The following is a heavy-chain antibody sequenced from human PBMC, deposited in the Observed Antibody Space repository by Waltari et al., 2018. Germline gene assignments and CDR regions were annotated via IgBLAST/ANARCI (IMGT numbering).Heavy chain of an antibody. D-gene: IGHD7-27*01. CDR3: ARQGSELGIDY. CDR2: IYHSGTT. CDR1: GYSISNGFF. J-gene: IGHJ4*02. Sequence: QVQLQESGPGLVKPSETLSLSCAVSGYSISNGFFWRCIRQPPGKGLEWIGSIYHSGTTHYNPSLKSRVSISVDTSKNQFSLKLNSVTAADTAVYYCARQGSELGIDYWGQGTLVTVSS. V-gene: IGHV4-38-2*01.